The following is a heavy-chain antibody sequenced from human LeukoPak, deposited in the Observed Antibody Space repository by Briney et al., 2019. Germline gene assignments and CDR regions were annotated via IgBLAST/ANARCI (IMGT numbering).Heavy chain of an antibody. Sequence: ASVKVSCKASGYTFTSHDINWVRQATGQGLEWMGWMSPKTGKTGYASRFQGRVTLTSNPSISTAYLELSSLRSEDTAVYYCAADPTFHWGSTAFDYWGQGTLVTVSS. J-gene: IGHJ4*02. CDR2: MSPKTGKT. V-gene: IGHV1-8*01. CDR1: GYTFTSHD. D-gene: IGHD3-9*01. CDR3: AADPTFHWGSTAFDY.